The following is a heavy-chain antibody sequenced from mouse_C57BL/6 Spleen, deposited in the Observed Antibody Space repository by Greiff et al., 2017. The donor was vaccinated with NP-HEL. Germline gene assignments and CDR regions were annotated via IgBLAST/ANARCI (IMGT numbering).Heavy chain of an antibody. CDR3: AREGTDGDYFDY. J-gene: IGHJ2*01. Sequence: QVHVKQPGAELVKPGASVKLSCKASGYTFTSYWMHWVKQRPGRGLEWIGRIDPNSGGTKYNEKFKSKATLTVDKPSSTAYIQLSSLTSEDSAVYYGAREGTDGDYFDYWGQGTTLTVSS. CDR2: IDPNSGGT. V-gene: IGHV1-72*01. D-gene: IGHD3-3*01. CDR1: GYTFTSYW.